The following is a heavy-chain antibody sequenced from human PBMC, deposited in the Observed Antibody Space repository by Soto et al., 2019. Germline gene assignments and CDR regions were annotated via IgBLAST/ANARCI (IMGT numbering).Heavy chain of an antibody. J-gene: IGHJ6*02. CDR2: IIPIFGTA. Sequence: QVQLVQSGAEVKKPGSSVKVSCKASGGTFSRYGISWVRQAPGQGLEWMGGIIPIFGTANYAQKFQGRVTITADESTSTAYMELSRLRSEDTPVYYCARATEFGYYSGMDVWGQGTTVTVSS. CDR3: ARATEFGYYSGMDV. D-gene: IGHD3-3*01. V-gene: IGHV1-69*12. CDR1: GGTFSRYG.